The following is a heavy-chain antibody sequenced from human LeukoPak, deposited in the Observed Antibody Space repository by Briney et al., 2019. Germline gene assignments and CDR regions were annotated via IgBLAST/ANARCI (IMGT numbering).Heavy chain of an antibody. V-gene: IGHV4-39*07. J-gene: IGHJ3*02. CDR1: RGSISSKSYY. CDR3: ARDSGWGAFDI. Sequence: SETLSLTCTVSRGSISSKSYYWGWIRQRPGKTLEWIGSIYYSGSTFYNPSLRSRVTISIDTSKNQFSLKMSSVTAADTAVYYCARDSGWGAFDIWGQGTMVTVSS. D-gene: IGHD3-16*01. CDR2: IYYSGST.